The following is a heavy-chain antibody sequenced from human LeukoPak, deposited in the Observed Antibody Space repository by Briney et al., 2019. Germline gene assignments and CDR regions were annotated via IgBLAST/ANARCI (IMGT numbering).Heavy chain of an antibody. V-gene: IGHV3-74*01. CDR1: GFTCSSYW. Sequence: PGGSLRLSCAASGFTCSSYWMHWVRQAPGKGLVWVSRINSDGSSTSYADSVKGRFTISRDNAKNTLYLQMNSLRAEDTAVYYCARGPFQNWNDFLYWGQGTLVTVSS. CDR3: ARGPFQNWNDFLY. J-gene: IGHJ4*02. CDR2: INSDGSST. D-gene: IGHD1-1*01.